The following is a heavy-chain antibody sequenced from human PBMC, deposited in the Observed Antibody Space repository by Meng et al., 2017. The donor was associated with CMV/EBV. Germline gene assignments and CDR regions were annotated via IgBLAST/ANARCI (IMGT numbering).Heavy chain of an antibody. CDR1: GFTFSSYA. CDR3: ARDRYYDSSGYALSYYFDY. V-gene: IGHV3-30-3*01. D-gene: IGHD3-22*01. J-gene: IGHJ4*02. Sequence: GGSLRLSCAASGFTFSSYAMHWVRQAPGKGLEWVAVISYDGSNKYYADSVKGRFTISRDNSKNTLYLQMNSLRAEDTAVYYCARDRYYDSSGYALSYYFDYWGQGTLVIVSS. CDR2: ISYDGSNK.